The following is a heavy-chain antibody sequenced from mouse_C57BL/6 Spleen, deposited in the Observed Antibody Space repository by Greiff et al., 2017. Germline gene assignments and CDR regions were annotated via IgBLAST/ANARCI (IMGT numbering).Heavy chain of an antibody. Sequence: VQLQQPGAELVMPGASVKLSCKASGYTFTSYWMHWVKQRPGQGLEWIGEIDPSDSYTNYNQKFKGKSTLTVDKSSSTAYMQLSSLTSEDSAVDYFARGDGLPRAMDYWGQGTSVTVSS. V-gene: IGHV1-69*01. J-gene: IGHJ4*01. CDR3: ARGDGLPRAMDY. CDR2: IDPSDSYT. CDR1: GYTFTSYW. D-gene: IGHD2-3*01.